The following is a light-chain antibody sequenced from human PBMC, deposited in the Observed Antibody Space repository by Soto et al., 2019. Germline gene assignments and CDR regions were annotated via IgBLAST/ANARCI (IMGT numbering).Light chain of an antibody. V-gene: IGKV1-5*03. CDR3: QQYKSYPLT. CDR2: KAS. CDR1: QSISSW. J-gene: IGKJ4*01. Sequence: DIQMTQSPSTLSASVGDRVTITCRASQSISSWLAWYQQKPGKAPKLLIYKASSLESGVPSRFSGSGSGTEFTLTISSLQSEDFAVYYRQQYKSYPLTFGGGTKVDIK.